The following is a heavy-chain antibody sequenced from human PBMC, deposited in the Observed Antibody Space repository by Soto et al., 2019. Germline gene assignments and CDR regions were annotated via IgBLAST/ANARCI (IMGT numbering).Heavy chain of an antibody. D-gene: IGHD5-18*01. CDR1: GFTFSSYA. CDR2: ISYDGSNK. CDR3: ARASGYSYVSAGPYGMDV. J-gene: IGHJ6*02. V-gene: IGHV3-30-3*01. Sequence: PGGSLRLSCAASGFTFSSYAMHWVRQAPGKGLEWVAVISYDGSNKYYADSVKGRFTISRDNSKNTLYLQMNSLRAEDTAVYYCARASGYSYVSAGPYGMDVWGQGTTVTVSS.